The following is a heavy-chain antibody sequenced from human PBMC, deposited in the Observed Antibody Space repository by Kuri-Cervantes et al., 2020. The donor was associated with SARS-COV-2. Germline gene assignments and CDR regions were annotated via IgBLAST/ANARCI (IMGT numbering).Heavy chain of an antibody. J-gene: IGHJ5*02. Sequence: LETLSLTCTVSGGSISSYYWSWIRQPPGKGLEWIGYIYYSGSTNYNPSLKSRVTISVDTSKNQFSLKLSSVTAADTAVYYCARAPYSSSWYWFDPWGQGTLVTVSS. CDR2: IYYSGST. D-gene: IGHD6-13*01. CDR3: ARAPYSSSWYWFDP. V-gene: IGHV4-59*12. CDR1: GGSISSYY.